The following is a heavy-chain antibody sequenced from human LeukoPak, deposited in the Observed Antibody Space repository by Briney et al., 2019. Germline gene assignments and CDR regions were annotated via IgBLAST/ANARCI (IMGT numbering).Heavy chain of an antibody. CDR1: GSSISSGYY. CDR3: ARLGAPYSSSWSFFDY. CDR2: IYHSGST. V-gene: IGHV4-38-2*01. D-gene: IGHD6-13*01. Sequence: SETLSLTCAVSGSSISSGYYWGWIRQPPGQGLEWIGTIYHSGSTYYSPSLKSRVTISVDTSKNQVSLKLSSVTAADAAVYYCARLGAPYSSSWSFFDYWGQGTLVTVSS. J-gene: IGHJ4*02.